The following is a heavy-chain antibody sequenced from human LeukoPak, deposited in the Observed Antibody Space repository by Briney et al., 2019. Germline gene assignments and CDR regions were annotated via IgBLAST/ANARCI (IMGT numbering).Heavy chain of an antibody. J-gene: IGHJ5*02. CDR1: GFTFSTYN. D-gene: IGHD1-1*01. CDR2: IVSTSSLM. V-gene: IGHV3-21*01. CDR3: ARISHWNVLA. Sequence: GGSLRLSCVASGFTFSTYNMNWVRQAPGKGLEWVSSIVSTSSLMSYSDSVKGRFTISRDNAKNSLYLQMNSLRAEDTAVYYCARISHWNVLAWGQGTLVTVSS.